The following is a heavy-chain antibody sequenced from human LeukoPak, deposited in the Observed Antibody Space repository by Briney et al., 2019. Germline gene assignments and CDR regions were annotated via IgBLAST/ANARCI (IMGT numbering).Heavy chain of an antibody. Sequence: ASVTVSCKASGGTFSSYAISWVRQAPGQGLEWMGGIIPIFGTANYAQKFQGSVTITTDESTRTAYTKLSSLRPEDTAVYYCARVPPLAAAGRFDPWGQGTLVTVSS. CDR2: IIPIFGTA. D-gene: IGHD6-13*01. V-gene: IGHV1-69*05. CDR3: ARVPPLAAAGRFDP. J-gene: IGHJ5*02. CDR1: GGTFSSYA.